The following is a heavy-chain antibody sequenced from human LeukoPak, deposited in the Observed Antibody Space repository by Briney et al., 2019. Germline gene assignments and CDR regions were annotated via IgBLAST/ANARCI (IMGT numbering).Heavy chain of an antibody. V-gene: IGHV3-73*01. J-gene: IGHJ5*02. CDR2: IDKKDKGYATAT. D-gene: IGHD1-26*01. Sequence: GGSLKLSCAASGFTFGGSAIHWVRQSSGKGLEWVGQIDKKDKGYATATAYAASVKGRFTISRDDSINTAYLQMKSLKTEDTALYYRTRDSWTYNWFDPWGQGTLVTVSS. CDR3: TRDSWTYNWFDP. CDR1: GFTFGGSA.